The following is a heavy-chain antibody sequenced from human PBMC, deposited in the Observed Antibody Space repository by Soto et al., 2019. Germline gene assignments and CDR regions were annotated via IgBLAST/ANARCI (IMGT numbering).Heavy chain of an antibody. V-gene: IGHV3-21*01. Sequence: GGSLRLSCAASGFTFSTSNMNWVRQAPGKGLEWVSSISSSSSYIYYADSLKGRFTISRDNAKNSLYLQMNNLRAEDTAVYYCAKDSHITRPWGIFDIWGQGTMVTVSS. D-gene: IGHD3-10*01. J-gene: IGHJ3*02. CDR2: ISSSSSYI. CDR3: AKDSHITRPWGIFDI. CDR1: GFTFSTSN.